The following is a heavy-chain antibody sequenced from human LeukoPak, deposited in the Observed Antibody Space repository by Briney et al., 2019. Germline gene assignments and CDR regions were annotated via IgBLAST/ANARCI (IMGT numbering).Heavy chain of an antibody. Sequence: GGSLRLSCAASGFTFSSYAMSWVRQAPGKGLEWVSAISGSGGSTYYADSVKGRFTISRDNSKNTLYLQMNSLRAEDTAVYYCAKDQRNRVGATYYFDYWGQGTLVTVSS. CDR1: GFTFSSYA. CDR2: ISGSGGST. J-gene: IGHJ4*02. CDR3: AKDQRNRVGATYYFDY. V-gene: IGHV3-23*01. D-gene: IGHD1-26*01.